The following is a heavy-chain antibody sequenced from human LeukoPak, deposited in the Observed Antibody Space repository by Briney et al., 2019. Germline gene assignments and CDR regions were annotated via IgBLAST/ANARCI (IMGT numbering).Heavy chain of an antibody. J-gene: IGHJ5*02. D-gene: IGHD2-2*01. CDR2: IYDSGNT. Sequence: SETLSLTCTVSGGSISSHYWSWIRQPPGKGLEWIGYIYDSGNTNYNPSLKSRVTISVDTSKNQFSLKLSSVTAADTAVYYCAREYCSSTSCHGARWFDPWGQGTLVPVSS. CDR3: AREYCSSTSCHGARWFDP. CDR1: GGSISSHY. V-gene: IGHV4-59*11.